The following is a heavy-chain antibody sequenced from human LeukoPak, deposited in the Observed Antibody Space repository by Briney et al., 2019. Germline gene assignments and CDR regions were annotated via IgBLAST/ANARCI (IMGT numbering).Heavy chain of an antibody. Sequence: PGGALRLSCAASGFTFSTYWMHWVRQVPGKGLVWVSGIDGDGSFTTYADSVKDRCTVSRDNAKNTLYLQMNSLRAEDTVVYYCARGRYYDMDVWGQGTTVTVSS. CDR3: ARGRYYDMDV. J-gene: IGHJ6*02. CDR1: GFTFSTYW. CDR2: IDGDGSFT. V-gene: IGHV3-74*01.